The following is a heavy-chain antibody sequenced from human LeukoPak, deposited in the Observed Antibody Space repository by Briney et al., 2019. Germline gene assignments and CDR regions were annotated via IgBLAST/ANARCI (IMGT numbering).Heavy chain of an antibody. CDR1: GGSISSYY. Sequence: PSETLSLTCTVSGGSISSYYWSWIRQPPGKGLEWVAYMSYSGSTNYNPSLKSRVAISVDTSKNHFSLNLTSVTAADTAVYYCARGGPSSLDYWGQGTLVTVSS. J-gene: IGHJ4*02. V-gene: IGHV4-59*01. CDR3: ARGGPSSLDY. CDR2: MSYSGST. D-gene: IGHD6-6*01.